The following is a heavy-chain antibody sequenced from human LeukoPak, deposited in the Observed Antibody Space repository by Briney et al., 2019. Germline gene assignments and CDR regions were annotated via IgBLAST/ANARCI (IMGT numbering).Heavy chain of an antibody. D-gene: IGHD3-10*01. Sequence: NPSETLSLTCTVSGGSISSYYWSWIRQPPGKGLEWIGYIYYSGSTNYNPSLKSRVTISVDTSKNQFSLKLSSVTAADTAVYYCARHELGVWEYYYGSGRNPNDAFDIWGQGTMVTVSS. J-gene: IGHJ3*02. CDR2: IYYSGST. V-gene: IGHV4-59*08. CDR3: ARHELGVWEYYYGSGRNPNDAFDI. CDR1: GGSISSYY.